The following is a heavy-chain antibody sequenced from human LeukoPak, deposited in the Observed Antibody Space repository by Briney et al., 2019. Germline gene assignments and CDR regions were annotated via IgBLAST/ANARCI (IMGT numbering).Heavy chain of an antibody. J-gene: IGHJ5*02. CDR3: ARTTVTTSNPFDP. CDR1: GGSISSTNSY. CDR2: IYYSGST. D-gene: IGHD4-17*01. Sequence: KPSETLSLTCAVSGGSISSTNSYWGWIRQPPGKGLEWIGSIYYSGSTYYNPSLKSRVTISVDTSKNHFSLKLSSVTAADTAVFYCARTTVTTSNPFDPWGQGILVTVSS. V-gene: IGHV4-39*02.